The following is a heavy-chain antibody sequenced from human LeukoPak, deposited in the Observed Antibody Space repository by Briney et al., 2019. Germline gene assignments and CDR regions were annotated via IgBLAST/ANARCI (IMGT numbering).Heavy chain of an antibody. V-gene: IGHV3-23*01. Sequence: GGSLRLSCAASGFTFSSYAMSWVRRAPGKGLEWVSAISGSGGSTYYADSVKGRFTISRDNSKNTLYLQMNSLRAEDTAVYYCARGVRVPAAMLVAKGGLDYWGQGTLVTVSS. D-gene: IGHD2-2*01. J-gene: IGHJ4*02. CDR1: GFTFSSYA. CDR3: ARGVRVPAAMLVAKGGLDY. CDR2: ISGSGGST.